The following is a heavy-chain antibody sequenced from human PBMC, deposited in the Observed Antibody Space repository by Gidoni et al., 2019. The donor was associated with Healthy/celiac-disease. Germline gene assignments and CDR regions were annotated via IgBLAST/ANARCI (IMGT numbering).Heavy chain of an antibody. J-gene: IGHJ4*02. V-gene: IGHV2-5*02. D-gene: IGHD2-21*01. CDR2: ISWDDAK. CDR3: AHRTCGDCYAY. Sequence: QITLKESGHTLVKPTQTLTLTFTFSAFSLSTSGVGVGWIRQPTGKALEWLALISWDDAKRYSPSLKSRLTITKDTSKNQVVLTMTNMDPVDTATYYCAHRTCGDCYAYWGQGPLVTVSS. CDR1: AFSLSTSGVG.